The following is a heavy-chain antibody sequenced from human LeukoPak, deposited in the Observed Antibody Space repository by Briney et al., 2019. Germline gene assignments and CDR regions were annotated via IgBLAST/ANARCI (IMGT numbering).Heavy chain of an antibody. CDR3: ARSDTAMGTFDY. D-gene: IGHD5-18*01. J-gene: IGHJ4*02. CDR2: IYYSGGT. Sequence: PSETLSLTCTVSGGSISSYYWSWIRQPPGKGLEWIGYIYYSGGTNYNPSLKSRVTISVDTSKNQFSLKLSSVTAADTAVYYCARSDTAMGTFDYWGQGTLVTVSS. V-gene: IGHV4-59*01. CDR1: GGSISSYY.